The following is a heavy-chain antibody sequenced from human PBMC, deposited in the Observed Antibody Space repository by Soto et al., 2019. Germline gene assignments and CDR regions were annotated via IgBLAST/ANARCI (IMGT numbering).Heavy chain of an antibody. CDR3: ASRLGDYDFWSGYYKGYYYGMDV. J-gene: IGHJ6*02. CDR1: GGSVSSGSYY. V-gene: IGHV4-61*01. CDR2: IYYSGST. D-gene: IGHD3-3*01. Sequence: PSETLSLTCTVSGGSVSSGSYYWSWIRQPPGKGLEWIGYIYYSGSTNYNPSLKSRVTISVDTSKNQFSLKLSSVTAADTAVYYCASRLGDYDFWSGYYKGYYYGMDVWGQGTTVTVSS.